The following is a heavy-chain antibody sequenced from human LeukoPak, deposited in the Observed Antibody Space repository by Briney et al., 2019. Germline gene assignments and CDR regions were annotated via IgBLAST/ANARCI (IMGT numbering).Heavy chain of an antibody. D-gene: IGHD3-22*01. CDR2: IYYRGNA. V-gene: IGHV4-39*07. Sequence: SPSETLTLTCTVSGGSISSSNYYWAWIRQPPWQGLEWIGSIYYRGNAYYNPSLKSRVTISVDTSKNQFSLSLSSVTAADTAVYYCAREEDRSGDWGQGTLVTVTS. CDR3: AREEDRSGD. J-gene: IGHJ4*02. CDR1: GGSISSSNYY.